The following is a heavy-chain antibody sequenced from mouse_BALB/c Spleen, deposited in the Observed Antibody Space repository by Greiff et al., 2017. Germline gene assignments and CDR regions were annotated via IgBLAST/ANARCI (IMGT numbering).Heavy chain of an antibody. CDR2: IYPGDGST. CDR3: ACSSYGGRYFDV. V-gene: IGHV1S56*01. Sequence: QVQLKESGPELVKPGASVKMSCKASGYTFTSYYIHWVKQRPGQGLEWIGWIYPGDGSTKYNEKFKGKTTLTADKSSSTAYMLLSSLTSEDSAIYFCACSSYGGRYFDVWGAGTTVTVSS. CDR1: GYTFTSYY. J-gene: IGHJ1*01. D-gene: IGHD1-1*01.